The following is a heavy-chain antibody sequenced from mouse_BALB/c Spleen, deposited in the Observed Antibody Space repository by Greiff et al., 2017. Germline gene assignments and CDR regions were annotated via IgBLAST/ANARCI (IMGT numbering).Heavy chain of an antibody. CDR3: ARWGLRRDYAMDY. J-gene: IGHJ4*01. CDR1: GYSFTGYY. Sequence: LVKTGASVKISCKASGYSFTGYYMHWVKQSHGKSLEWIGYISCYNGATSYNQKFKGKATFTVDTSSSTAYMQFNSLTSEDSAVYYCARWGLRRDYAMDYWGQGTSVTVSS. D-gene: IGHD2-4*01. CDR2: ISCYNGAT. V-gene: IGHV1S34*01.